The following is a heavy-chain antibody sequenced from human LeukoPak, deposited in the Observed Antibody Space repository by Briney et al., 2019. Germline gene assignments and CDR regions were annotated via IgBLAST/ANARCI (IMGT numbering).Heavy chain of an antibody. CDR2: IYSSGST. J-gene: IGHJ4*02. V-gene: IGHV4-59*01. D-gene: IGHD1-26*01. CDR1: GGSISSYY. CDR3: ARVAYSGSYYFDY. Sequence: KPSETLSLTCTVSGGSISSYYWGWIRQPPGKGLEWIGYIYSSGSTNYNPSLKSRVTISVDTSKNQFSLKLSSVTAADTAVYYCARVAYSGSYYFDYWGQGTLVTVSS.